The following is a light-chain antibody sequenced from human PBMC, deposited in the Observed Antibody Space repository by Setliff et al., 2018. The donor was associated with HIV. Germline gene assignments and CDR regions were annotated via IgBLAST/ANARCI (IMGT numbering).Light chain of an antibody. CDR1: NSGSKS. V-gene: IGLV3-21*03. Sequence: SYELTQPPSVSVAPGKTARITCGGKNSGSKSVHWYQQKPGQAPVLVVYDDNDRPSGIPERFSDSNSGNTATLTISRVEAGDEADYYCQVWDGNSDHYVFGTGTKVTVL. CDR2: DDN. CDR3: QVWDGNSDHYV. J-gene: IGLJ1*01.